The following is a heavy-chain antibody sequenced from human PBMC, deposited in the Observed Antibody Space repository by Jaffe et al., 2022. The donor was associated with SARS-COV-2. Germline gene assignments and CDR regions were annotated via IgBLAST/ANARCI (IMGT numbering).Heavy chain of an antibody. J-gene: IGHJ3*02. CDR2: INAGNDDT. CDR1: GYTFTSHT. D-gene: IGHD6-13*01. Sequence: QVQLVQSGAEVRKPGSSVKVSCKASGYTFTSHTMHWVRQAPGQRPEWMGWINAGNDDTNYSQKFQDRVTITRDTSATTTYMELSSLRSEDTAVYYCAREQIANDAFDIWGQGTMVTVSS. CDR3: AREQIANDAFDI. V-gene: IGHV1-3*01.